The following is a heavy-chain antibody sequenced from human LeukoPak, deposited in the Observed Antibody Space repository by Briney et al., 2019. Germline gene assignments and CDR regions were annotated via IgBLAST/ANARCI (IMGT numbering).Heavy chain of an antibody. V-gene: IGHV3-7*01. CDR3: ARVPSAPVTMVRGVMPDY. CDR2: IKQDGSEK. D-gene: IGHD3-10*01. CDR1: GFTFSSYW. Sequence: GGSLRLSCAASGFTFSSYWMSWVRQAPGKGLEWVANIKQDGSEKYYVDSVKGRFTISRDNAKNSLYLQMNSLRAEDTAVYYCARVPSAPVTMVRGVMPDYWGQGALVTVSS. J-gene: IGHJ4*02.